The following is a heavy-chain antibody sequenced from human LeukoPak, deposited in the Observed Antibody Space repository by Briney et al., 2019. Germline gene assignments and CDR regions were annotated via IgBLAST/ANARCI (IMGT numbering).Heavy chain of an antibody. CDR2: MNPNSGNT. J-gene: IGHJ5*02. Sequence: ASVKVSCKASGGTFSSYAISWVRQATGQGLEWMGWMNPNSGNTGYAQKFQGRVTMTRNTSISTAYMELSSLRSEDTAVYYCARRRPEYLWFGELSGGFDPWGQGTLVTVSS. D-gene: IGHD3-10*01. CDR3: ARRRPEYLWFGELSGGFDP. V-gene: IGHV1-8*02. CDR1: GGTFSSYA.